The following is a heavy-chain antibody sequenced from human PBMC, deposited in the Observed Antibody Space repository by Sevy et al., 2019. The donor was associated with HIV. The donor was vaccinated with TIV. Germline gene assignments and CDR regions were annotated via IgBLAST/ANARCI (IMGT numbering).Heavy chain of an antibody. CDR3: ARDHRGSYYDFWSGYHGMDV. J-gene: IGHJ6*02. Sequence: GGSLRLSCAASGFTFSSYAMHWVRQAPGKGLEWVAVISYDGSNKYYADSVKGRFTISRDNSKNTLYLQMNSLGAEDTAVYYCARDHRGSYYDFWSGYHGMDVWGQGTTVTVSS. D-gene: IGHD3-3*01. CDR2: ISYDGSNK. V-gene: IGHV3-30*04. CDR1: GFTFSSYA.